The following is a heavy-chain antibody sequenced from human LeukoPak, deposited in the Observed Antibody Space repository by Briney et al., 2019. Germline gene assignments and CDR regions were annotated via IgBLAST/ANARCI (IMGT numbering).Heavy chain of an antibody. J-gene: IGHJ4*02. CDR3: ARVEGSGYDFDY. D-gene: IGHD5-12*01. V-gene: IGHV1-8*01. Sequence: ASVKVSCKASGYTFTSYDINWVRQATGQGLERMGWMNPNSGNTGYAQKFQGRVTMTRNTSISTAYMELSSLRSEDTAVYYCARVEGSGYDFDYWGQGTLVTVSS. CDR1: GYTFTSYD. CDR2: MNPNSGNT.